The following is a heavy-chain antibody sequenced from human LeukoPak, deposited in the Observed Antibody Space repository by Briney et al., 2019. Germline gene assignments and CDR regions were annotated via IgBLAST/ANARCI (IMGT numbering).Heavy chain of an antibody. V-gene: IGHV3-30*18. CDR1: GFTFGSYG. CDR2: ISCDGSNK. CDR3: AKVSERLATASNFDY. D-gene: IGHD6-19*01. Sequence: GRSLRLSCAASGFTFGSYGMHWVRQAPGKGLEWVAVISCDGSNKYYADSVKGRFTISRDNSKNTLYLQMNSLRAEDTAVYYCAKVSERLATASNFDYWGQGTLVTVSS. J-gene: IGHJ4*02.